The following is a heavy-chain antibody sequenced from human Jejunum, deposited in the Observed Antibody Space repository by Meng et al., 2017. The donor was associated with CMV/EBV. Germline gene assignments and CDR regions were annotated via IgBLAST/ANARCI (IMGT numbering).Heavy chain of an antibody. CDR3: SRRWEGVGNYFFD. CDR1: FTFSGST. Sequence: FTFSGSTIHWVRQASGKGLEWIGRIKTKTNNYATAHGASVEGRFTISRDDSKNTAFLQMTGLRSEDTAIYYCSRRWEGVGNYFFDWGQGTLVTVSS. J-gene: IGHJ4*02. D-gene: IGHD1-26*01. V-gene: IGHV3-73*01. CDR2: IKTKTNNYAT.